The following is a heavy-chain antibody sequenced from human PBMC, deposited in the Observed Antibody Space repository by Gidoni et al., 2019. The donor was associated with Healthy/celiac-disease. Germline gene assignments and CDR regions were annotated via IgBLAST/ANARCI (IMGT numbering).Heavy chain of an antibody. J-gene: IGHJ3*02. D-gene: IGHD3-10*01. V-gene: IGHV4-39*07. CDR3: ARDRNDYGSATSWAFDI. CDR2: IYYSGST. Sequence: QLQLQESGPGLVKHSETLSLTCTVSGGSISNSSYYWGWIRQPPGKGREWIGGIYYSGSTYYNPSLKSRVTISVDTSKNQFSLKLSSVTAADTAVYYCARDRNDYGSATSWAFDIWGQGTMVTVSS. CDR1: GGSISNSSYY.